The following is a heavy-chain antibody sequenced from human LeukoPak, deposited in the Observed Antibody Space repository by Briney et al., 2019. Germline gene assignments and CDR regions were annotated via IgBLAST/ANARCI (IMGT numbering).Heavy chain of an antibody. D-gene: IGHD6-19*01. V-gene: IGHV3-23*01. CDR1: QFTFGNYA. CDR3: AKVAGSSGWYGGNAFDI. J-gene: IGHJ3*02. CDR2: VSGDGHST. Sequence: GSLRLSCVASQFTFGNYAMSWVRQIPGKGLEWVSAVSGDGHSTYSADSVRGRFTISRDNSKSTLYLQMNSLRAEDTALYYCAKVAGSSGWYGGNAFDIWGQGTLVTVSS.